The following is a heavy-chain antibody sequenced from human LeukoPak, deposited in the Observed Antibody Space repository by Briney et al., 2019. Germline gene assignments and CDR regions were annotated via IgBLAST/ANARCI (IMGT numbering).Heavy chain of an antibody. Sequence: GESLKISCKGSGYSFSSYWIGWVRQMPGKGLEWMGIIYPGDSDTRYSPSFQGQVTISADKSISTAYLQWSSLKASDIAMYYCARHRPHTDSNSVADYYFDYWGQGTLVTVSS. CDR3: ARHRPHTDSNSVADYYFDY. CDR2: IYPGDSDT. J-gene: IGHJ4*02. CDR1: GYSFSSYW. D-gene: IGHD6-19*01. V-gene: IGHV5-51*01.